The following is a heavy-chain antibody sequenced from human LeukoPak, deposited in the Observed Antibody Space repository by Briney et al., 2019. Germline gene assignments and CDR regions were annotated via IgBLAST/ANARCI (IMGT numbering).Heavy chain of an antibody. CDR1: GFTFSSYA. V-gene: IGHV3-23*01. D-gene: IGHD3-9*01. J-gene: IGHJ3*02. CDR3: AKDGYDILTGYYNVRAFDI. CDR2: ISGSGGST. Sequence: GGSLRLSCAASGFTFSSYAMSWVRQAPGKRLEWVSDISGSGGSTYYTDSVKGRCTISRDNSKHTLYLQMNSLRAEDTAVYYCAKDGYDILTGYYNVRAFDIWGQGTMVTVSS.